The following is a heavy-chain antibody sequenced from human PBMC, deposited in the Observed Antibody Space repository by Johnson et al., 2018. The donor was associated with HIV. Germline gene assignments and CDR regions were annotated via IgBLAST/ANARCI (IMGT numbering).Heavy chain of an antibody. CDR3: ARRDSGSLSFDI. CDR2: ISYDGSNQ. Sequence: QVQLVESGGGVVQPGRSLRLSCEASGFTLSSSAFHWVRQAPGKGLEWVAVISYDGSNQYYADSVKGRCTISRDNGKNSLYLQMNSLRGEDTALYYCARRDSGSLSFDIWGQGTMVTVSS. CDR1: GFTLSSSA. D-gene: IGHD1-26*01. V-gene: IGHV3-30*04. J-gene: IGHJ3*02.